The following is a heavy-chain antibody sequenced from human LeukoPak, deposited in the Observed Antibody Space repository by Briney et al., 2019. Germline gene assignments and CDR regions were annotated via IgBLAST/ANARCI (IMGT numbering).Heavy chain of an antibody. CDR1: GGSISSYY. CDR3: ARNEGSGYSAPDAFDI. Sequence: SETLSLTCTVSGGSISSYYWSWIRQPPGKGLEWIGYIYYSGSTNYNPSLKSRVTIPVDTSKNQFSLKLSSVTAADTAVYYCARNEGSGYSAPDAFDIWGQGTMVTVSS. CDR2: IYYSGST. V-gene: IGHV4-59*01. D-gene: IGHD3-22*01. J-gene: IGHJ3*02.